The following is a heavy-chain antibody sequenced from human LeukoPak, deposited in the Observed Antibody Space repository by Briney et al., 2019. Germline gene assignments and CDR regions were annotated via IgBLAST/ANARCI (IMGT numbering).Heavy chain of an antibody. CDR3: ARRSGSYDFDY. CDR1: GGSISSSSYY. V-gene: IGHV4-39*01. Sequence: SETLSLTCTVSGGSISSSSYYWGWIRQPPGKGLEWIGSVHYSGSTYYNPSLKSRVTLSVDTFKNQFSLKLSSVAAADTAVYYCARRSGSYDFDYWGQGTLVTVSS. CDR2: VHYSGST. D-gene: IGHD1-26*01. J-gene: IGHJ4*02.